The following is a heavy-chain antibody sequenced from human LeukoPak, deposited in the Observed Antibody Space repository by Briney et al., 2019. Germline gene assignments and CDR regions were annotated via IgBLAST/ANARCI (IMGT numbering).Heavy chain of an antibody. CDR1: GYTFTSYD. Sequence: ASVKVSCKASGYTFTSYDINWVRQATGQGLEWMGWMNPNSGNTGYAQKFQGRVTMTRYTSISTAYMELSSLRSEDTAVYYCARGSFYGEGFDYWGQGTLVTVSS. CDR3: ARGSFYGEGFDY. CDR2: MNPNSGNT. J-gene: IGHJ4*02. V-gene: IGHV1-8*01. D-gene: IGHD4-17*01.